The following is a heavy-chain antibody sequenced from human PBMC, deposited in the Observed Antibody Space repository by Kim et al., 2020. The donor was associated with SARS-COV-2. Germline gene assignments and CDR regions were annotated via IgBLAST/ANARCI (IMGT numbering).Heavy chain of an antibody. Sequence: GGSLRLSCAASGFTFSSYAMSWVRQAPGKGLEWVSAISGSGGSTYYADSVKGRFTISRDNSKNTLYLQMNSLRAEDTAVYYCAKDLWGKADSSSRNRFDTWGQGNPVPVSS. J-gene: IGHJ5*02. CDR2: ISGSGGST. CDR1: GFTFSSYA. CDR3: AKDLWGKADSSSRNRFDT. D-gene: IGHD6-13*01. V-gene: IGHV3-23*01.